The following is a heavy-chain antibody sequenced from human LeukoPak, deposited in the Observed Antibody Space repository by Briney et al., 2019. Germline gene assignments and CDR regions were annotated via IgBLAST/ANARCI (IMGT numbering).Heavy chain of an antibody. Sequence: SETLSLTCTVSVGSISGHYWSWIRQPPGKGLEWIAFVHYTGTTRYNPSLQSRVTISADTPKNQFSLKLTSVTAADAAVYYCARLLNNDNAGDADTFDMWGQGTMVTVSS. J-gene: IGHJ3*02. CDR1: VGSISGHY. V-gene: IGHV4-59*11. D-gene: IGHD2-21*01. CDR3: ARLLNNDNAGDADTFDM. CDR2: VHYTGTT.